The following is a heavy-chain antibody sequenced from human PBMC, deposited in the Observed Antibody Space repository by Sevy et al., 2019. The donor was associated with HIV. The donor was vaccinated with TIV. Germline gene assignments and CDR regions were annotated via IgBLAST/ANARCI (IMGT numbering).Heavy chain of an antibody. CDR2: IKEDGSKK. CDR1: GFSFSKYW. V-gene: IGHV3-7*01. Sequence: GGSLRLSCAASGFSFSKYWMSWVRQAPGKGLEWVADIKEDGSKKNYLESVKGRFTISRDNAKNLLYLQMNSLRADDTAVYYCARDADIWSGYPSHYFDYWGQGTLVTVSS. J-gene: IGHJ4*02. D-gene: IGHD3-9*01. CDR3: ARDADIWSGYPSHYFDY.